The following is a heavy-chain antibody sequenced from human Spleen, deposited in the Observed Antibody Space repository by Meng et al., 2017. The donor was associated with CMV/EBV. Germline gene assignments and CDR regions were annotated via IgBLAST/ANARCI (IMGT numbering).Heavy chain of an antibody. V-gene: IGHV4-30-4*08. CDR3: ARLNYGSGSPVPYYFDY. J-gene: IGHJ4*02. CDR1: VGSISSGDYY. CDR2: IYYSGST. Sequence: QVAPQAPGPGLVKPSQTPFPTCTFSVGSISSGDYYWSWIRQPPGKGLEWIGYIYYSGSTYYNPSLKSRVTISVDTSKNQFSLKLSSVTAADTAVYYCARLNYGSGSPVPYYFDYWGQGTLVTVSS. D-gene: IGHD3-10*01.